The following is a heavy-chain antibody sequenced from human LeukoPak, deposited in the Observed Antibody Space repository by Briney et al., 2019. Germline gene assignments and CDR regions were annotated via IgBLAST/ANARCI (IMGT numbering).Heavy chain of an antibody. CDR1: GXTFSSYG. V-gene: IGHV3-30*18. J-gene: IGHJ6*02. Sequence: PGGSLRLSCAASGXTFSSYGMHWVRQAPGKGLEWVAVISYDGSNKYYADSVKGRFTISRDNSKNTLYLQMNSLRAEDTAVYYCAKDRYCSSTSCYSHYYYYGMDVWGQGTTVTVSS. CDR3: AKDRYCSSTSCYSHYYYYGMDV. D-gene: IGHD2-2*01. CDR2: ISYDGSNK.